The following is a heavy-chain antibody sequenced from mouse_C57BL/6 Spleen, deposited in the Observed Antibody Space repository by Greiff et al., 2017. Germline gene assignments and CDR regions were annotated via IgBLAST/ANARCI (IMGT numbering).Heavy chain of an antibody. CDR1: GYTFTDYY. V-gene: IGHV1-76*01. CDR2: IYPGGGNT. J-gene: IGHJ3*01. Sequence: QVQLKESGAELVRPGASVKLSCKASGYTFTDYYINWVKQRPGQGLEWIARIYPGGGNTYYNEKFKGKATLTAEKSSSTAYMQLSSLTSEDSAVYFCAALEAWFAYWGQGTLVTVSA. CDR3: AALEAWFAY.